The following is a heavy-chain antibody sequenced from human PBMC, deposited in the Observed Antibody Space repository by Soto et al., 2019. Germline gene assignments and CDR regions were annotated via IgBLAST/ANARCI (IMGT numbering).Heavy chain of an antibody. Sequence: QVQLVQSGAEVKKPGSSVNVSCKTSGGTFGNSAVTWVRQAPGQGLEWLGGIVPMFGTANYAQKFQGRVTITPDESTITAYMELTSLKTDDTAVYYCARDGDPQSAFWSGPLGGGRFDPWGQGTLVTVSS. J-gene: IGHJ5*02. V-gene: IGHV1-69*05. D-gene: IGHD3-3*01. CDR2: IVPMFGTA. CDR3: ARDGDPQSAFWSGPLGGGRFDP. CDR1: GGTFGNSA.